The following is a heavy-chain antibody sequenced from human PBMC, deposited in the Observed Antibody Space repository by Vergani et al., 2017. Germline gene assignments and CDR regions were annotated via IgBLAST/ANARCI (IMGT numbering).Heavy chain of an antibody. D-gene: IGHD6-19*01. V-gene: IGHV3-7*01. Sequence: EVQLVESGGGLVQPGGSLRLSCAASGFTFSSYWMSWVRQAPGKGLEWVANIKQDGSEKYYVDSVKGRFTISRDNAKNSLYLQMNSLRAEDTAVYYCARDMPGIAVAENWFDPWGQGTLVTVSS. J-gene: IGHJ5*02. CDR2: IKQDGSEK. CDR3: ARDMPGIAVAENWFDP. CDR1: GFTFSSYW.